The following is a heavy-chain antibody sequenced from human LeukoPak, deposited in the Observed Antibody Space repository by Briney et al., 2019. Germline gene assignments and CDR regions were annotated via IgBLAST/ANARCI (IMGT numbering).Heavy chain of an antibody. J-gene: IGHJ4*02. CDR3: ARDQWELYD. CDR2: IKQDGSET. D-gene: IGHD1-26*01. Sequence: GGSLRLSCVASGFTFSNYWMNWVRQAPGKGLEWVANIKQDGSETYYVDSVKGRFTISRDNAKNSLYLQVNSLRAEDTAVYYCARDQWELYDWGQGTLVTVSS. CDR1: GFTFSNYW. V-gene: IGHV3-7*01.